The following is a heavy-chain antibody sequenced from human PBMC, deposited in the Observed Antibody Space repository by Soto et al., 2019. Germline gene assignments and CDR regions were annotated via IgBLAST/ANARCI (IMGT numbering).Heavy chain of an antibody. CDR1: GYTFTSYG. CDR2: ISTYKGDT. V-gene: IGHV1-18*01. CDR3: ATRSPAFDY. Sequence: GASVKVSCKTSGYTFTSYGIAWVRQAPGQGLEWMGWISTYKGDTKYAQKFQGRVTMTTDTSTSTAYMELRSLRSDDTAVYYCATRSPAFDYWGQGTLVTVSS. J-gene: IGHJ4*02.